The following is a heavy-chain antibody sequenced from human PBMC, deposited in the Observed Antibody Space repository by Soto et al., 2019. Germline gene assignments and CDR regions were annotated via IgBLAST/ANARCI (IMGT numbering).Heavy chain of an antibody. V-gene: IGHV4-34*01. CDR2: ISHRGST. Sequence: QVQLQQWCAGLLKPSETLSLTCAVYGGFARGYYWSWIRQRPGKGREWIGEISHRGSTNYNPSLKSRVTISVDTSKNQFSLKLNSVTAADTAVYYCAREWPRRRGYFDYCGQGTLVTVSS. CDR1: GGFARGYY. J-gene: IGHJ4*02. D-gene: IGHD5-12*01. CDR3: AREWPRRRGYFDY.